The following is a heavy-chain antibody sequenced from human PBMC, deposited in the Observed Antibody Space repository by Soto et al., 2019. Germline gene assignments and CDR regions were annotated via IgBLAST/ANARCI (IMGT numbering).Heavy chain of an antibody. Sequence: QVQLVQSGAEVKKPGSSVKVSCKASGGTFSSYAISWVRQAPGQGLEWMGGIIPIFGTANYAQKFQGRVTITADESTSTAYMELSSLRSEDTAVYYCARVSRYGDPNYYYYYGMDVWGQGTTVTVSS. CDR3: ARVSRYGDPNYYYYYGMDV. CDR1: GGTFSSYA. D-gene: IGHD4-17*01. V-gene: IGHV1-69*01. J-gene: IGHJ6*02. CDR2: IIPIFGTA.